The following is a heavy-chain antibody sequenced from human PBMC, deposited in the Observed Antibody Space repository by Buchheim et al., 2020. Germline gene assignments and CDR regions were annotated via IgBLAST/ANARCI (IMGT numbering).Heavy chain of an antibody. Sequence: QVQLVESGGGVVQPGRSLRLSCAASGFTFSSYAMHWVRQAPGKGLEWVAVISYDGINKYYADSVKGRFTISRDNSKTTPYLQMNSLRAEETAVYYCAREGITIFGVDLYGMDVWGQGTT. CDR2: ISYDGINK. D-gene: IGHD3-3*01. CDR3: AREGITIFGVDLYGMDV. CDR1: GFTFSSYA. J-gene: IGHJ6*02. V-gene: IGHV3-30*14.